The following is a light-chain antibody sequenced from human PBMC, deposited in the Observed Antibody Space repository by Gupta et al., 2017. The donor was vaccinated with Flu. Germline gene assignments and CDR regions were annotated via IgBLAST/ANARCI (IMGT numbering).Light chain of an antibody. J-gene: IGLJ2*01. V-gene: IGLV3-1*01. CDR1: RLGDKY. CDR2: KDS. CDR3: QAWDGTTVG. Sequence: LPPPPSLSVSPGQTASIPCSGDRLGDKYVCWYRQRPGQSPVLLIYKDSKRPAGTPDRISGSNSATTATLAIGGTQAVDEDFYVCQAWDGTTVGFGGGTKLTVL.